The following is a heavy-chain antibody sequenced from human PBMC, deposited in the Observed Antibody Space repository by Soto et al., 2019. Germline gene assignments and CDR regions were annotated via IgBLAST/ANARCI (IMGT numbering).Heavy chain of an antibody. CDR2: INRDGSSI. V-gene: IGHV3-74*01. Sequence: EVQLVESGGGLVQPGGSLRLSCAASGFTFSSYWMHWVRQAPGKGLVWVSRINRDGSSINYADSARGRVTISRDNAKNTLYLQVNGLRAEVTAAYYCAREIATTGEYYFDYWGQGILVTVSS. D-gene: IGHD6-13*01. J-gene: IGHJ4*02. CDR1: GFTFSSYW. CDR3: AREIATTGEYYFDY.